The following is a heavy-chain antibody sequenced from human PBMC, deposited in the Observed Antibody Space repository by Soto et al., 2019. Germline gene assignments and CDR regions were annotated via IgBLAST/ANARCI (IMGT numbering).Heavy chain of an antibody. J-gene: IGHJ3*02. CDR2: ISAGGGDT. V-gene: IGHV3-23*01. CDR3: AKNIAVSPTGGCYI. D-gene: IGHD2-15*01. Sequence: DVQLLESGGDLKQPGGSLRLSCAASGFTFSSYNMWWVRQAPGKGLEGVSSISAGGGDTYYADSVKGRFTISRDNSKNTLYLQRSSLRAEDTAIYYCAKNIAVSPTGGCYILGKGTMITVSS. CDR1: GFTFSSYN.